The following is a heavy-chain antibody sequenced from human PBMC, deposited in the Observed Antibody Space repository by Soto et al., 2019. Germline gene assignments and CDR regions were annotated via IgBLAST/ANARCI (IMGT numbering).Heavy chain of an antibody. V-gene: IGHV3-23*01. CDR3: AKRYSSTWYYFDY. CDR1: GFTFSSYA. Sequence: GWSLRLSXAASGFTFSSYAMSWVRQAPGKGLEWVSDVTGSGGTTYYADSVKGRFTISRDNSKNTLYLQMNSLRAEDTAVYYCAKRYSSTWYYFDYWGQGTLVTVSS. J-gene: IGHJ4*02. CDR2: VTGSGGTT. D-gene: IGHD6-13*01.